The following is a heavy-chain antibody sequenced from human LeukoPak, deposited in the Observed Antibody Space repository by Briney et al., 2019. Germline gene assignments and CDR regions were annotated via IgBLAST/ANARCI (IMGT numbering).Heavy chain of an antibody. CDR1: GGSLSSGDYY. CDR2: IYYSGST. CDR3: AREALYCSSTSCRAFDH. Sequence: SDTLSLTCTVSGGSLSSGDYYWSWLRPPPGTGLEWIVYIYYSGSTYYNPSLKSRVTISVDTSKNQFSLKLSSVTAADTAVYYCAREALYCSSTSCRAFDHWGQGTLVTVSS. J-gene: IGHJ5*02. V-gene: IGHV4-30-4*02. D-gene: IGHD2-2*01.